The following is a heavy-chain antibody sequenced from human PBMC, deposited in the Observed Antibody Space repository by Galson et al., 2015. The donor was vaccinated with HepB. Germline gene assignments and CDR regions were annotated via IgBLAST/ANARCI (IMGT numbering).Heavy chain of an antibody. J-gene: IGHJ6*03. Sequence: KVSCKASGYTYTDYVVNWVRQAPGQGLEWMGWMNTNTGKPTYAPGFAGRFVFSLDTSVTTAYLQISSLETDDTAVYYCARSPLRFLDWLPYYDYYYMDVWGEGTTVTVSS. CDR2: MNTNTGKP. CDR1: GYTYTDYV. CDR3: ARSPLRFLDWLPYYDYYYMDV. D-gene: IGHD3-3*01. V-gene: IGHV7-4-1*02.